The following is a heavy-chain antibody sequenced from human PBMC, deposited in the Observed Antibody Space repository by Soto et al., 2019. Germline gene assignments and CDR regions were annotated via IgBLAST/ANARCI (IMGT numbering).Heavy chain of an antibody. V-gene: IGHV4-34*01. CDR3: ARGELLNDY. Sequence: QVLLQQWGAGLLKPSETLSLTCAVYGGSFSGYYWSWIRQPPGKGLEWIGEINHSGSTNYSPPLKSQVAISVETSKNQFDLRLSSVTAADTAVYYCARGELLNDYWGQGTLVTGSS. D-gene: IGHD1-7*01. J-gene: IGHJ4*02. CDR2: INHSGST. CDR1: GGSFSGYY.